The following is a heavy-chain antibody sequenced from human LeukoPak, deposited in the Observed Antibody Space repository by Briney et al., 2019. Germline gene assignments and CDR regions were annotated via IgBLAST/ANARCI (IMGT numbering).Heavy chain of an antibody. CDR1: GISINSDGGY. J-gene: IGHJ4*02. CDR2: IYYSGTI. V-gene: IGHV4-30-4*01. D-gene: IGHD3-22*01. CDR3: ARGLIYYDSRGHYLAERPYFDY. Sequence: PSETLSLTCTVSGISINSDGGYWSWIRQAPGKGLEWIGYIYYSGTIHLNPSLKSRISMSMDTSKNQFFLKVTSVTAADTAVYYCARGLIYYDSRGHYLAERPYFDYWGQGTLVTVSS.